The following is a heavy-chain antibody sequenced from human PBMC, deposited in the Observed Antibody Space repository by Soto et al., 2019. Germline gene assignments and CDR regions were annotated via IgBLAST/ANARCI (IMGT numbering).Heavy chain of an antibody. CDR3: AKDTYLDYSDSSGYYPWYYYGLDV. V-gene: IGHV3-48*03. Sequence: EVQVVESGGGLVQPGGSLRLSCAASGFTFSSFEMNWVRQAPGKGLEWISYISSPGTTIHYADSVKGRFTISRDNAKNSLYLQMNSLRAEDTAVYYCAKDTYLDYSDSSGYYPWYYYGLDVWGQGTTVTVSS. CDR2: ISSPGTTI. D-gene: IGHD3-22*01. CDR1: GFTFSSFE. J-gene: IGHJ6*02.